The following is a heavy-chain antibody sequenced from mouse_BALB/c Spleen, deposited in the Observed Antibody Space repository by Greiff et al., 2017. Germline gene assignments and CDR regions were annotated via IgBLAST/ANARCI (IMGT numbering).Heavy chain of an antibody. Sequence: VQLQESGAELAKPGASVKMSCKASGYTFTSYWMHWVKQRPGQGLEWIGYINPSTGYTEYNQKFKDKATLTADKSSSTAYMQLSSLTSEDSAVYYCARSRLKDYWGQGTTLTVSS. CDR3: ARSRLKDY. V-gene: IGHV1-7*01. J-gene: IGHJ2*01. CDR2: INPSTGYT. CDR1: GYTFTSYW. D-gene: IGHD1-3*01.